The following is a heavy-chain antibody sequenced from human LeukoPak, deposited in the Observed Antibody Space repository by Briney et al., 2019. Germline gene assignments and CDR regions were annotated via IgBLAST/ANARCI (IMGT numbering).Heavy chain of an antibody. D-gene: IGHD2-15*01. Sequence: GASVKVSCKASGYTFTSYDINWVRQATGQGLEWMGWMNPNSGNTGYAQKFQGRVTMTRNTSISTAYMELSSLRSEDTAVYYCAGRGYCSGGSCYNSYYYYYGMDVWGQGTTVTVSS. V-gene: IGHV1-8*01. CDR2: MNPNSGNT. CDR1: GYTFTSYD. CDR3: AGRGYCSGGSCYNSYYYYYGMDV. J-gene: IGHJ6*02.